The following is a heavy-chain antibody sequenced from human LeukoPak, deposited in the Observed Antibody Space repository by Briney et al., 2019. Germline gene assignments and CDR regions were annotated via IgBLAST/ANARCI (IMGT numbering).Heavy chain of an antibody. CDR3: ARHDCVWGSPTDY. CDR2: IKQDGREK. V-gene: IGHV3-7*01. CDR1: GLTFSTYS. J-gene: IGHJ4*02. Sequence: GGSLRLSCAASGLTFSTYSRNGVRRAPGKGREGVANIKQDGREKYYVVSVKGRFNISRDNAKNSLYLQMNSLRAEDTAVYYCARHDCVWGSPTDYWGQGTLVTVSS. D-gene: IGHD3-16*01.